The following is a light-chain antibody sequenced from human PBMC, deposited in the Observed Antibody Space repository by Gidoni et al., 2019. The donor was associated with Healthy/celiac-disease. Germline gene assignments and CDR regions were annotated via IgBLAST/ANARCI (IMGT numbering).Light chain of an antibody. Sequence: DIVLTQSPGTLSLSPGERATLSCRASQSVSSSYLAWYQQKPGQAPRLLIYGASSRDTGIPDRFSGSGSGTGFTLTISRLEPEGFAVYYCQQYGSSRTWTFGQGTKVEIK. CDR2: GAS. V-gene: IGKV3-20*01. CDR3: QQYGSSRTWT. J-gene: IGKJ1*01. CDR1: QSVSSSY.